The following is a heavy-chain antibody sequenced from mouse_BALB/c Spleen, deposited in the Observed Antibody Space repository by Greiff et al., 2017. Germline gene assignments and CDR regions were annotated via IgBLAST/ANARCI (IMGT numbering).Heavy chain of an antibody. CDR2: IDPENGDT. CDR1: GFNIKDYY. Sequence: EVQLQQSGAELVRSGASVKLSCTASGFNIKDYYMHWVKQRPEQGLEWIGWIDPENGDTEYAPKFQGKATMTADTSSNTAYLQLSSLTSEDTAVYYGNAGAYGSSSFDDWGQGTTLTVAA. V-gene: IGHV14-4*02. CDR3: NAGAYGSSSFDD. J-gene: IGHJ2*01. D-gene: IGHD1-1*01.